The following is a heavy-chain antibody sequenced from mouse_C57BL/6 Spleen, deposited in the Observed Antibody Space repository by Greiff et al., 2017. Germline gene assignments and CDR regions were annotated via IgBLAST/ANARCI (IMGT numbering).Heavy chain of an antibody. CDR1: GYAFSSYW. V-gene: IGHV1-80*01. J-gene: IGHJ3*01. Sequence: VKLMESGAELVKPGASVKISCKASGYAFSSYWMNWVKQRPGKGLEWIGQIYPGDGDTNYNGKFKGKATLTADKSSSTAYMQLSSLTSEDSAVYFCARGGKLAWFAYWGQGTLVTVSA. CDR3: ARGGKLAWFAY. D-gene: IGHD4-1*01. CDR2: IYPGDGDT.